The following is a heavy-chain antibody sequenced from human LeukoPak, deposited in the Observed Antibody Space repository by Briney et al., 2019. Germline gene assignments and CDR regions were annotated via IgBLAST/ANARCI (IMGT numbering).Heavy chain of an antibody. D-gene: IGHD2-2*01. Sequence: PSETLSLTCAVSGYSISSSNWWGRIRQPPGKGLEWIGYIYYGGSTYYNPSLKSRVTMSVDTSKNQVSLKLSSVTAADTAVYYCARGVDPAAYDYWGQGTLVTVSS. CDR1: GYSISSSNW. J-gene: IGHJ4*02. V-gene: IGHV4-28*03. CDR3: ARGVDPAAYDY. CDR2: IYYGGST.